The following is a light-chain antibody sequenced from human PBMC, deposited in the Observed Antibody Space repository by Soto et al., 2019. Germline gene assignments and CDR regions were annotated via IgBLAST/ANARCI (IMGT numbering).Light chain of an antibody. CDR3: QQYYSTLSYT. CDR1: QSVLYSSNNKNY. Sequence: DIAMTQSPDSLAVSLGERATINCKSSQSVLYSSNNKNYLAWYQQKPGQPPKLLIYWASTRESGVPDRFSGSGSGTDFTLTISSLQAEDVAVYYCQQYYSTLSYTFGQGTKLEIK. J-gene: IGKJ2*01. CDR2: WAS. V-gene: IGKV4-1*01.